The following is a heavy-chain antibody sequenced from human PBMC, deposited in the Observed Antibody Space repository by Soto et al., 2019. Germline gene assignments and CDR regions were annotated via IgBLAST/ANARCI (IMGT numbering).Heavy chain of an antibody. V-gene: IGHV3-30*03. D-gene: IGHD2-15*01. CDR1: RLTSSNYC. Sequence: GGSLRLSCVASRLTSSNYCIHWVRQAPCKGLEWVAVISYESISTVYRDSVRGRFTISRDNSRKTLYLNMNSLTPEDTAVYYCAREAGCSGTNCNVYFDYWGLGTLVPFCS. CDR2: ISYESIST. J-gene: IGHJ4*01. CDR3: AREAGCSGTNCNVYFDY.